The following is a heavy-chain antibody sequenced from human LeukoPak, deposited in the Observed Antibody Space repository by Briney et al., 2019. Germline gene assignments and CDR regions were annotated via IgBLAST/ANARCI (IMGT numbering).Heavy chain of an antibody. V-gene: IGHV3-23*01. J-gene: IGHJ4*02. D-gene: IGHD6-13*01. Sequence: GGSLRLSCAAFGFIFSTYAMGWVRPAPGKGRGWVSTISAKGGGTYYAGSVKGRFTLSRDSPKNTLYLQMNSLSAEDTALSYCAKRAAPGTRLQYLDKWGQGTLVTVSS. CDR1: GFIFSTYA. CDR3: AKRAAPGTRLQYLDK. CDR2: ISAKGGGT.